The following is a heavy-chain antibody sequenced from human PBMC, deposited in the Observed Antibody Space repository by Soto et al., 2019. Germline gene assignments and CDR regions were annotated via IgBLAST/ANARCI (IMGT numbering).Heavy chain of an antibody. CDR2: SRNKPNNYAT. CDR3: AVPSGGPDGNGAFDI. CDR1: GVTFSDYY. D-gene: IGHD2-8*01. Sequence: PGGSLRLSCAASGVTFSDYYMDWVRQAPGKGLEWVGRSRNKPNNYATEYAASVKGRFTISRDDSKNSLFLQMNSLKTEDTAVYYCAVPSGGPDGNGAFDIWGQGTLVTVSS. J-gene: IGHJ3*02. V-gene: IGHV3-72*01.